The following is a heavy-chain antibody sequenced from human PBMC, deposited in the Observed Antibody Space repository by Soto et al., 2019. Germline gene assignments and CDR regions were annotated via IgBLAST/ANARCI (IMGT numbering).Heavy chain of an antibody. CDR1: GGSFSGYY. J-gene: IGHJ6*03. D-gene: IGHD5-18*01. V-gene: IGHV4-34*01. CDR3: AAIYSYGYWYYYYYMDV. CDR2: INHSGST. Sequence: SETLSLTCAVYGGSFSGYYWSWIRQPPGKGLEWIGEINHSGSTNYNPSLKSRVTISVDTSKNQFSLKLSSVTAADTAVYYCAAIYSYGYWYYYYYMDVWGKGTTVTVSS.